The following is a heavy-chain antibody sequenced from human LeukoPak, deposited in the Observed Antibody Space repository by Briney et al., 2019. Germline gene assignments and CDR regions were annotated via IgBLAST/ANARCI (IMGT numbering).Heavy chain of an antibody. Sequence: VASVKVSCKASGGTFSSYAISWVRQAPGQGLEWMGRIIPILGIANYAQKFQGRVTITADKSTSTAYMELSSLRSEDTAVYYCARGSPAAIYQYYYYGMDVWGQGTTVTVSS. CDR1: GGTFSSYA. J-gene: IGHJ6*02. CDR3: ARGSPAAIYQYYYYGMDV. V-gene: IGHV1-69*04. CDR2: IIPILGIA. D-gene: IGHD2-2*01.